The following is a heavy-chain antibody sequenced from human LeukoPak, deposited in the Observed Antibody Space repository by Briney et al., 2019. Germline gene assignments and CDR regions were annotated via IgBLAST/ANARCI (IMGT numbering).Heavy chain of an antibody. CDR1: GGSISSYY. Sequence: AETLSLTCTVSGGSISSYYWSRIRQPPGKGLEWIGYIYYSGSTNYNPSLKSRVIISVDTSKNQFSLKLSSVTAADTAVYYCARDGSPLGYYYYMDVWGKGTTVTVSS. J-gene: IGHJ6*03. V-gene: IGHV4-59*12. CDR3: ARDGSPLGYYYYMDV. CDR2: IYYSGST. D-gene: IGHD2-15*01.